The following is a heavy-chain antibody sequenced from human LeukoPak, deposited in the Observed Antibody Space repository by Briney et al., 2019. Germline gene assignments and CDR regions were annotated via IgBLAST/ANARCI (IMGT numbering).Heavy chain of an antibody. CDR3: ARDGVYCSSTSCYSGWFDP. D-gene: IGHD2-2*02. J-gene: IGHJ5*02. Sequence: PSQTLSLTCTVSGGSISSGSYYWSWIRQPAGKGLEWIGRIYTSGSTNYNPSLKSRVTIPVDTSKNQFSLKLSSVTAADTAVYYCARDGVYCSSTSCYSGWFDPWGQGTLVTVSS. CDR2: IYTSGST. CDR1: GGSISSGSYY. V-gene: IGHV4-61*02.